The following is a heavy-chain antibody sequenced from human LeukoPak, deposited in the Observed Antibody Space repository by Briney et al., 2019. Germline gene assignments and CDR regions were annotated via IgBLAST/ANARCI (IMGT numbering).Heavy chain of an antibody. Sequence: SETLSLTCAVSGGSISSSNWWSWVRQPPGKGLEWIGEIYHSGSTNYNPSLKSRVTISVDKSKNQFSLKLSSVTAADTAVYYCAGDTHSSSWYDHWGQGTLVTVSS. J-gene: IGHJ5*02. V-gene: IGHV4-4*02. CDR2: IYHSGST. CDR1: GGSISSSNW. CDR3: AGDTHSSSWYDH. D-gene: IGHD6-13*01.